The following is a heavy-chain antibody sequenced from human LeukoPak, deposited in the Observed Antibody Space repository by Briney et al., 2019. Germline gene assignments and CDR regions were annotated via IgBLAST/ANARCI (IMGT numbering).Heavy chain of an antibody. Sequence: GGSLRLSCAASGFTFSSYWMTWVRQAPGKGLEWVANIKQDGSEKYYVDSVKGRFTISRDNAKNSLFLQMNSLRAEDTAVYFCAKSTRAVMAMLDVWGKGTTVTVSS. V-gene: IGHV3-7*01. D-gene: IGHD3-16*01. CDR3: AKSTRAVMAMLDV. CDR2: IKQDGSEK. CDR1: GFTFSSYW. J-gene: IGHJ6*04.